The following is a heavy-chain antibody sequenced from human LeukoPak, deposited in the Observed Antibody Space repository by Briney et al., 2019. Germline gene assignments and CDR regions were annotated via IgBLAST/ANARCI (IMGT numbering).Heavy chain of an antibody. CDR2: IYYSGST. J-gene: IGHJ4*02. CDR1: GGSISSSSSY. Sequence: PSETLSLTCTVSGGSISSSSSYWGWIRQPPGKRLVWIGSIYYSGSTYYNPSLKSRVTISVDTSKNQYSLKLNSVTAADTALYYCARHGLEGGYSYGYFDWGQGTLVTVSS. D-gene: IGHD5-18*01. V-gene: IGHV4-39*01. CDR3: ARHGLEGGYSYGYFD.